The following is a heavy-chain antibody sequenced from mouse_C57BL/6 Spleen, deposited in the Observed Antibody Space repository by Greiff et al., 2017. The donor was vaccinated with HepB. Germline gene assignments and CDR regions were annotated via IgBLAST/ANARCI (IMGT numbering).Heavy chain of an antibody. J-gene: IGHJ2*01. V-gene: IGHV1-7*01. CDR3: ANYYGSPFDY. CDR2: NNPSSGYT. CDR1: GYTFTSYW. D-gene: IGHD1-1*01. Sequence: VQRVESGAELAKPGASVKLSCKASGYTFTSYWMHWVKQRPGQGLEWIGYNNPSSGYTKYNQKFKDKATLTADKSSSTAYMQLSSLTYEDSAVYYCANYYGSPFDYWGQGTTLTVSS.